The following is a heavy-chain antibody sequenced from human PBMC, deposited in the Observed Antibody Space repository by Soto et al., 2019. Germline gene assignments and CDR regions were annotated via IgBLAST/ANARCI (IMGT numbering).Heavy chain of an antibody. Sequence: GASVKVSCKACGYTFTGYYMHWVRQAPGQGLEWMGWINPNSGGTNYAQKFQGWVTTTRDTSISTAYMELSRLRSDDTAVYYCARALYPAGYCSGGSCPVPDAFDIWGQGTMVTVSS. CDR2: INPNSGGT. V-gene: IGHV1-2*04. CDR1: GYTFTGYY. J-gene: IGHJ3*02. CDR3: ARALYPAGYCSGGSCPVPDAFDI. D-gene: IGHD2-15*01.